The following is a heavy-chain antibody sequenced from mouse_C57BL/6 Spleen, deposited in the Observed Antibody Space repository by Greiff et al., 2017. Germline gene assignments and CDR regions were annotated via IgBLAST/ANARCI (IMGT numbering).Heavy chain of an antibody. CDR1: GYTFTSYW. CDR2: IDPSDSYT. Sequence: QVQLQQPGAELVMPGASVKLSCKASGYTFTSYWMHWVKQRPGQGLEWIGEIDPSDSYTNYNQKFKGKSTLTVDKSSSTAYMQLSSLTSEDSAVYYCARCSIYFDYWGQGTTLTVSS. CDR3: ARCSIYFDY. J-gene: IGHJ2*01. D-gene: IGHD1-1*01. V-gene: IGHV1-69*01.